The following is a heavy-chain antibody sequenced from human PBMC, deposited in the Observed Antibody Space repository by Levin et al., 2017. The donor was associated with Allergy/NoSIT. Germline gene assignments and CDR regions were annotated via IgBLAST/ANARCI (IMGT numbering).Heavy chain of an antibody. D-gene: IGHD1-20*01. CDR2: IKSKTDGGTT. V-gene: IGHV3-15*01. J-gene: IGHJ6*02. CDR3: TTDEPIYNWNLAYYYYGMDG. CDR1: GFTFSNAW. Sequence: GGSLRLSCAASGFTFSNAWMSWVRQAPGKGLEWVGRIKSKTDGGTTDYAAPVKGRFTISRDDSKNTLYLQMNSLKTEDTAVYYCTTDEPIYNWNLAYYYYGMDGWGQGTTVTVSS.